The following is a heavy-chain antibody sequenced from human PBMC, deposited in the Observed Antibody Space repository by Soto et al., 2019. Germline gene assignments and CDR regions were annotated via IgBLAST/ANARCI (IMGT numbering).Heavy chain of an antibody. J-gene: IGHJ4*02. CDR3: ARDPHSCPGGNCYRLFDY. V-gene: IGHV3-23*01. D-gene: IGHD2-15*01. Sequence: EVQLLESGGGLVQPGGSLRLSCAASGFTFSSYAMSWVRQAPGKGLEWVSGIGGSGDTAYYADSVKGRFIISRDDSENTLYLHMNSLRAEDTAVYYCARDPHSCPGGNCYRLFDYWGQGTLVTVSS. CDR2: IGGSGDTA. CDR1: GFTFSSYA.